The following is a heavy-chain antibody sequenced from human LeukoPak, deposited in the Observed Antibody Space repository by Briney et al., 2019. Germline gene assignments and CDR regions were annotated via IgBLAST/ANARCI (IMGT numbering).Heavy chain of an antibody. D-gene: IGHD6-19*01. Sequence: GGSLRLSCAASGFTFSNYWMHWVRQAPGKGLVWVSRINSDGSSISYADSVKGRFAISRDNAKNTLYLQMNSLRAEDTAVYYCASFAYSSGWYSWGQGTLVTVSS. V-gene: IGHV3-74*01. CDR2: INSDGSSI. CDR3: ASFAYSSGWYS. CDR1: GFTFSNYW. J-gene: IGHJ4*02.